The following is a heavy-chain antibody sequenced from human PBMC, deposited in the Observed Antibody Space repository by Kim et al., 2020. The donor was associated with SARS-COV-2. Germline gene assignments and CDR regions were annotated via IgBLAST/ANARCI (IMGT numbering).Heavy chain of an antibody. D-gene: IGHD5-18*01. CDR1: GFTFSSYS. CDR2: ISSSSSTI. CDR3: ASQLGDSFHYYYYVMDV. V-gene: IGHV3-48*02. J-gene: IGHJ6*02. Sequence: GGSLRLSCAASGFTFSSYSMNWVRQAPGKGLEWVSYISSSSSTIYYADSVKGRFTISRDNAKNSLYLQMNSLRDEDTAVYYCASQLGDSFHYYYYVMDVWGQGTTVTVSS.